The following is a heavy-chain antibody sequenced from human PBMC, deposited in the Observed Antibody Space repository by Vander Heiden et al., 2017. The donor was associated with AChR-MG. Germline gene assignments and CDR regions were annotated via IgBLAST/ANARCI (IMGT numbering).Heavy chain of an antibody. CDR1: GFTFSSYG. CDR2: ISYDGSNK. Sequence: QVQLVESGGGVVQPGRSLRLSCAASGFTFSSYGMHWVRQAPGKGLEWVAVISYDGSNKYYADSVKGRFTISRDNSKNTLYLQMNSLRTEDTAVYYCAKDDSNGYYYLDYWGQGTLVTVSS. J-gene: IGHJ4*02. V-gene: IGHV3-30*18. D-gene: IGHD3-22*01. CDR3: AKDDSNGYYYLDY.